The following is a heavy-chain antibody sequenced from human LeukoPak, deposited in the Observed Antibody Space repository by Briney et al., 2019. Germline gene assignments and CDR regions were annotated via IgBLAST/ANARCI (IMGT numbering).Heavy chain of an antibody. Sequence: GGSLRLSCAASGFTFSSYSMNWVRQAPGKGLEWVSYISSSSSTIYYADSVKGRFTISRDNAKNSLYLQMNSLRAEDTAVYYCARDLGYSYDGGRYYFDYWGQGTLVTVSS. J-gene: IGHJ4*02. CDR3: ARDLGYSYDGGRYYFDY. CDR2: ISSSSSTI. V-gene: IGHV3-48*01. CDR1: GFTFSSYS. D-gene: IGHD5-18*01.